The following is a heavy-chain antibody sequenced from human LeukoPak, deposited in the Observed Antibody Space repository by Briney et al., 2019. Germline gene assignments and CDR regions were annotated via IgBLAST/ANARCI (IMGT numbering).Heavy chain of an antibody. D-gene: IGHD2-2*01. CDR2: INPNSGGT. J-gene: IGHJ4*02. V-gene: IGHV1-2*02. CDR3: ARLTTYCSSTSRYDPEKYFDY. CDR1: GYTFTGYY. Sequence: ASVKVSCKASGYTFTGYYMHWVRQASGQGLEWMGWINPNSGGTNYAQKFQGRVTMTRDTSISAAYMELSRLRSDDTALYYCARLTTYCSSTSRYDPEKYFDYWGQGTLVTVSS.